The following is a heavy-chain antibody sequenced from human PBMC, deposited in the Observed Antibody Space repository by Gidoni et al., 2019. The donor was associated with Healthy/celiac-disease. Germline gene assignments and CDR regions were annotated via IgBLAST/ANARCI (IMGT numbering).Heavy chain of an antibody. CDR1: GGSIRSSSSY. J-gene: IGHJ4*02. D-gene: IGHD5-18*01. Sequence: QLQLQESGPVLVKPSETLSLTCTVSGGSIRSSSSYWGWIRQPPGKGLGWIGSIYYSGRTYHNPYLKSRVTISVDTSKNQFSLKLSSVTAADTAVYYCARIQLWFGYWGQGTLVTVSS. CDR3: ARIQLWFGY. V-gene: IGHV4-39*01. CDR2: IYYSGRT.